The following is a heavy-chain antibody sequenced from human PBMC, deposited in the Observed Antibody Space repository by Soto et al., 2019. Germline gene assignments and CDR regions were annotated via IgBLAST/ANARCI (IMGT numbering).Heavy chain of an antibody. CDR1: GFTFSSYA. V-gene: IGHV3-23*01. J-gene: IGHJ5*02. CDR3: AKCQPRRFDP. CDR2: ISGNGSSK. Sequence: EVQLLESGGGLVQPGGSLRLSCAASGFTFSSYAMNWVRQAPGKGLEWVSAISGNGSSKYYADSVKGRFTISRDNSKNKLYLQMNSLRAEDTAVYYCAKCQPRRFDPWGQGTLLTVSS.